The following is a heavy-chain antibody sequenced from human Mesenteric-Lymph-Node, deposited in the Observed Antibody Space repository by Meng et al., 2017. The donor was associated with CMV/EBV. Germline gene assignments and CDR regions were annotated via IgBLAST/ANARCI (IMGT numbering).Heavy chain of an antibody. CDR2: MNSDGTTI. V-gene: IGHV3-74*01. D-gene: IGHD1-14*01. CDR1: GFSFSNSW. J-gene: IGHJ4*02. CDR3: ATAGNYYFGN. Sequence: GGSLRLSCAASGFSFSNSWMHWVRQAPGKGLVWVSRMNSDGTTINYADSVRGRFTISRGNAKNTLYLQMNSLRDEDTAFYYCATAGNYYFGNWGQGTLVTVSS.